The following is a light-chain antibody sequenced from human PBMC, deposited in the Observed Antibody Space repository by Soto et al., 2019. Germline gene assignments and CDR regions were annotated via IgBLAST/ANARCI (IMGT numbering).Light chain of an antibody. Sequence: QSVLTQPASVSGSPGQSITISCTGTSSDVGSYNLVSWYQQHPGKAPKLIIYEDSKRPSGVSNRFSGSKSGNTASLTISGLQAEDEADYYCCSYAGSGTYVFGTRTKVTVL. CDR1: SSDVGSYNL. CDR3: CSYAGSGTYV. V-gene: IGLV2-23*01. J-gene: IGLJ1*01. CDR2: EDS.